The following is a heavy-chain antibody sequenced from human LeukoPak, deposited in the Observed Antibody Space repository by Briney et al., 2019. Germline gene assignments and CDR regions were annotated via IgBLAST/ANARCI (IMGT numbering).Heavy chain of an antibody. V-gene: IGHV3-66*02. Sequence: GGSLRLSCAASGFTVSSNYMSWVRQAPGKGLEWVSVIYSGGSTYYADSVKGRFTISRDNSKNTLYLQMNSLRAEDTAVYYCARDRRLSDAFGIWGQGTMVTVSS. CDR3: ARDRRLSDAFGI. J-gene: IGHJ3*02. CDR2: IYSGGST. CDR1: GFTVSSNY. D-gene: IGHD4/OR15-4a*01.